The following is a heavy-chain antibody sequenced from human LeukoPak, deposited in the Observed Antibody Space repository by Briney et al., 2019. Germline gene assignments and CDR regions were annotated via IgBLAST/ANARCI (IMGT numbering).Heavy chain of an antibody. J-gene: IGHJ4*02. CDR2: ISAYNGNT. Sequence: ASVKVSCKASGYTFTSYGISWVRQAPGQGLEWMGWISAYNGNTNYAQKLQGRVTMTTETSTSTAYMELRSLRSDDTAVYYCAREPLGGYDSSGYYVGHYWGQGTLVTVSS. V-gene: IGHV1-18*01. CDR1: GYTFTSYG. CDR3: AREPLGGYDSSGYYVGHY. D-gene: IGHD3-22*01.